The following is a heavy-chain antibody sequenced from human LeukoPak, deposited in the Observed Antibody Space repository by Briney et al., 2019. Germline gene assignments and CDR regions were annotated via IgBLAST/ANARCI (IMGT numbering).Heavy chain of an antibody. CDR2: INNSGST. CDR1: GGSFSGYY. Sequence: PSETLSLTCAVYGGSFSGYYWNWIRQPPGKGLEWIGEINNSGSTNYNPSLKSRVTISRDTSKNQFSLKLSSVTAADTAVYYCARDYYGSGTLSSRWGKGTTVTVSS. J-gene: IGHJ6*04. D-gene: IGHD3-10*01. V-gene: IGHV4-34*01. CDR3: ARDYYGSGTLSSR.